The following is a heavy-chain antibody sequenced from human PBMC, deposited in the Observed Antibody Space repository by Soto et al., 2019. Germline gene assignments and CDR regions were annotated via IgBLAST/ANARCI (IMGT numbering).Heavy chain of an antibody. CDR2: IKQDGSEK. D-gene: IGHD2-15*01. CDR3: ARLCSGGSCYDGAFDI. CDR1: GFTFSSYW. Sequence: GGSLRLSCAASGFTFSSYWMSWVRQAPGKGLEWVANIKQDGSEKYYVDSVKGRFTISRDNAKNSLYLQMNSLRAEDTAVYYCARLCSGGSCYDGAFDIWGQGTMVTVSS. V-gene: IGHV3-7*05. J-gene: IGHJ3*02.